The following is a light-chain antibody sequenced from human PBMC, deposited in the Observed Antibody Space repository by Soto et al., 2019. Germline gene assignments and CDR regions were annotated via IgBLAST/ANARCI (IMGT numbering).Light chain of an antibody. CDR2: AAS. CDR1: QGISSY. CDR3: QQLSTYPLT. V-gene: IGKV1-9*01. Sequence: IQLTQSPSSLSASVGDRVTITCRASQGISSYLAWYQQKPAKAPKLLIYAASTLQSGVPSRFSGSGSGTDFTLTISSLQPEDFATYYCQQLSTYPLTFGGGTKVDIK. J-gene: IGKJ4*01.